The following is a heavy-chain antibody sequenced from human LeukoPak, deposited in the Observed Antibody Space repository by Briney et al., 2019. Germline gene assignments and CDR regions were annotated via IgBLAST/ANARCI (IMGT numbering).Heavy chain of an antibody. D-gene: IGHD3-3*01. CDR1: GFIFSDHW. CDR3: VRERNNFWSGHHSIFDS. J-gene: IGHJ4*02. CDR2: INNDGSST. V-gene: IGHV3-74*01. Sequence: GGSLRLSCAASGFIFSDHWMHWVRQAPGKGLVWLSRINNDGSSTIYADSVKGRFTFSRDNAENTLFLEMSSLRVEDTAMYYCVRERNNFWSGHHSIFDSWGQGTLVTVSS.